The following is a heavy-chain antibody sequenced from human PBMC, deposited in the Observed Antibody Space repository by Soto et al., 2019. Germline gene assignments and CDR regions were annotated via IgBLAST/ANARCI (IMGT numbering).Heavy chain of an antibody. CDR1: GFTFSKYW. CDR2: INGDGSST. CDR3: ASLGGNSRLWDFEL. Sequence: EVQLVESGGGLVQPGGSLRLSCAASGFTFSKYWMYWVRQAPGKGLVWVSRINGDGSSTTYADSVKGRFTISRDNANNALHLQMNSLRAEDTALYYCASLGGNSRLWDFELWGRGTLVTVSS. V-gene: IGHV3-74*01. J-gene: IGHJ2*01. D-gene: IGHD1-26*01.